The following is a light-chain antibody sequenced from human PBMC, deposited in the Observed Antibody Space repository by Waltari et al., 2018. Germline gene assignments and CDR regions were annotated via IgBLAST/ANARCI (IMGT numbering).Light chain of an antibody. CDR1: QDISNF. Sequence: DMQMTQSPSSLSVSVGDRVTITCRSSQDISNFLAWYQQKPGKVPKFLIYGASSLQSGVPSRFSGSGSGTDFTLTINSLHTEDVGVYYCQKYDSAPLTFGGGTRVDIK. V-gene: IGKV1-27*01. CDR2: GAS. J-gene: IGKJ4*01. CDR3: QKYDSAPLT.